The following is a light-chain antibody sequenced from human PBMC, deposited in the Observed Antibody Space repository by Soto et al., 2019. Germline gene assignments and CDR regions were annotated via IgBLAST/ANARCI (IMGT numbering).Light chain of an antibody. V-gene: IGLV2-14*01. Sequence: QSALTQPASVSGSPGQSITISCSGTNRDVGGFDSVSWYQQHPGKAPKLMIYDVTNRPSGVSNRFSGSKSGNTASLTISGLEAEDEAGDYCCSYTRRRGHNYVFGTGTKLNVL. CDR2: DVT. CDR1: NRDVGGFDS. J-gene: IGLJ1*01. CDR3: CSYTRRRGHNYV.